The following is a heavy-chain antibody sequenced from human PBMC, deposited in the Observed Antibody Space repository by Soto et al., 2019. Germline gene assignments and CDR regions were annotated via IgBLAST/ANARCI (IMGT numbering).Heavy chain of an antibody. D-gene: IGHD2-15*01. J-gene: IGHJ6*04. CDR2: ISGSGGST. Sequence: PGGSLRLSCAASGFTFSSYAMSWVRQAPGKGLEWVSAISGSGGSTYYADSVKGRFTISRDNSKNTLYLQMNSLRAEDTAVYYCAKDLGYCSGGSCYSHPLGMDVWGKGTTVTVSS. CDR1: GFTFSSYA. CDR3: AKDLGYCSGGSCYSHPLGMDV. V-gene: IGHV3-23*01.